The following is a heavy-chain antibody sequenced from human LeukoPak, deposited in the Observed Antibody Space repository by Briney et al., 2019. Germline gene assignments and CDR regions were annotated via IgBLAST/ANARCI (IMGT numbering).Heavy chain of an antibody. CDR3: ARDLEYYYDSNGPYFDY. J-gene: IGHJ4*02. CDR2: IYHSGST. D-gene: IGHD3-22*01. CDR1: GYSISSGYY. Sequence: SETLSLTCTVSGYSISSGYYWGWIRQPPGKGLEWIGSIYHSGSTYYNPSLKSRVTISVDTSKNQFSLKLSSVTAADTAVYYCARDLEYYYDSNGPYFDYWGQGTLVTVSS. V-gene: IGHV4-38-2*02.